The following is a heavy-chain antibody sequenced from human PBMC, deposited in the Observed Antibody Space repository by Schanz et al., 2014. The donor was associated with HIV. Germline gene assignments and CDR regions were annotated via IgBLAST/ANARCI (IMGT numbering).Heavy chain of an antibody. Sequence: DVQLVESGGGLIQPGESLRLSCVASGFTFGTTWMYWVRQGPGKGLTWVSYITPDGSVTYADSGKGRFTASRDSSKNTLFLQMNSLRAEDTAVYYCARGQDIVVVTADFDIWGQGTTVTVS. CDR2: ITPDGSVT. J-gene: IGHJ3*02. CDR1: GFTFGTTW. V-gene: IGHV3-74*01. D-gene: IGHD2-21*02. CDR3: ARGQDIVVVTADFDI.